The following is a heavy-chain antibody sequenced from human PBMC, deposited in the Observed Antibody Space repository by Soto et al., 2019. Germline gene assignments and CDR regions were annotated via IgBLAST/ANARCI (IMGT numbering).Heavy chain of an antibody. V-gene: IGHV4-39*01. CDR3: ARHPLHRVGASISAFDI. CDR2: IYFRGNT. Sequence: SETLSLTCTVSDDSITSSTFYWGWIRQSPGKGLEWIGRIYFRGNTYYNPSLKSRVTISVDTSKNQFSLNLNSVTAADTAVYYCARHPLHRVGASISAFDIWGQGTLVT. J-gene: IGHJ3*02. CDR1: DDSITSSTFY. D-gene: IGHD1-26*01.